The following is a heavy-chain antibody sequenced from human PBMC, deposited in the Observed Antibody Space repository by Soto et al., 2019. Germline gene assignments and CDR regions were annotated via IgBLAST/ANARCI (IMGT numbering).Heavy chain of an antibody. D-gene: IGHD2-15*01. CDR1: GFTFGDYA. CDR2: IRSKAYGGTT. V-gene: IGHV3-49*03. Sequence: GGSLRLSCTASGFTFGDYAMSWFRQAPGKGLEWVGFIRSKAYGGTTEYAASVKGRFTISRDDSKSIAYLQMNSLKTEDTAVYYCTRVVSGALPPNWGQGTLVTVSS. CDR3: TRVVSGALPPN. J-gene: IGHJ4*02.